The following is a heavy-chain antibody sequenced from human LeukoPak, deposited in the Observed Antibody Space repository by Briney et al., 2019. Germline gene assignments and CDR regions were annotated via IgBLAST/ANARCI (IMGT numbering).Heavy chain of an antibody. CDR1: GGSISSYY. CDR2: IYYSGST. CDR3: ARGTVTRNLNWFDP. Sequence: PSETLSLTCTVSGGSISSYYWSWIRQPPGKGLEWIGYIYYSGSTNYNPSLKSRVTISVDTSKNQFSLKLSSVTAADTAVYYCARGTVTRNLNWFDPWGQGTLVTVSS. V-gene: IGHV4-59*01. J-gene: IGHJ5*02. D-gene: IGHD4-17*01.